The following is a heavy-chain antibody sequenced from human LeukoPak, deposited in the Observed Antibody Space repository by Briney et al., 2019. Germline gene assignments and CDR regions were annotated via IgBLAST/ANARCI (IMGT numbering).Heavy chain of an antibody. CDR2: ISSSSSTI. J-gene: IGHJ4*02. CDR3: ARDRATYYDILTGYFGDDY. CDR1: GFTFSSYS. Sequence: GGSLRLSCAASGFTFSSYSMNWVRQAPGKGLEWVSYISSSSSTIYYADSVKGRFTISRDNAKNSLYLQMNSLRAEDTAVYYCARDRATYYDILTGYFGDDYWGQGTLVTVSS. V-gene: IGHV3-48*04. D-gene: IGHD3-9*01.